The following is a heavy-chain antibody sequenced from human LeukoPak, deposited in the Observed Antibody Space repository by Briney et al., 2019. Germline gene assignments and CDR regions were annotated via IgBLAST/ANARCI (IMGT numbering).Heavy chain of an antibody. Sequence: GESLKISCKGSGYTYTKYWIGWVRQMPGKGLEWIGIIYPGDSDTRYSPSFQGQVTISADKSISTAYLQWSSLKASDTAMYYCAASYNTGWYSFDYWGQGTLVTVSS. CDR3: AASYNTGWYSFDY. V-gene: IGHV5-51*01. CDR2: IYPGDSDT. D-gene: IGHD6-19*01. CDR1: GYTYTKYW. J-gene: IGHJ4*02.